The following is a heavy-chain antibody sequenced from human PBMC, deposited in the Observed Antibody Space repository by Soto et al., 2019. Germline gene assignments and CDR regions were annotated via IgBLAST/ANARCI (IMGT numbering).Heavy chain of an antibody. CDR2: ISGSGGST. J-gene: IGHJ3*02. CDR1: GFTFSSYA. CDR3: AKWEGICSGWYDGNDAFEI. D-gene: IGHD6-19*01. Sequence: PGGTLRLSCAASGFTFSSYAMSWVRQAPGKGLEWVSAISGSGGSTYYADSVKGRFTISRDNSKNTLYLQMNSLRAEDTAVYYCAKWEGICSGWYDGNDAFEIWGQGTMVTVAS. V-gene: IGHV3-23*01.